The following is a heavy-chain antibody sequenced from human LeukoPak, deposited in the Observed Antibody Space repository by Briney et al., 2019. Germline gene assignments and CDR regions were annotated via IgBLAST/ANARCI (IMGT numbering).Heavy chain of an antibody. Sequence: GGSLRLSCAASGFTFSSYGMHWVRQAPGKGLEWVAVISYDGSNKYYADSVKGRFTLSRDNSKNTLYLQMNSLRAEDTAVYYCATCSGGSCYYFDYWGQGTLVTVSS. J-gene: IGHJ4*02. CDR3: ATCSGGSCYYFDY. CDR2: ISYDGSNK. V-gene: IGHV3-30*03. CDR1: GFTFSSYG. D-gene: IGHD2-15*01.